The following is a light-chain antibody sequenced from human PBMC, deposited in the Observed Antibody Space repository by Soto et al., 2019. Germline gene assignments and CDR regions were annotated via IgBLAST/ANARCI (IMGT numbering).Light chain of an antibody. J-gene: IGKJ4*02. CDR3: QQRTNGLT. CDR1: QSVYSN. CDR2: EAS. V-gene: IGKV3-11*01. Sequence: EIVLTQSPATLSLSPGERATLSCRASQSVYSNVAWYQQIPGQAPRLLIYEASNRATGIPARFSGSGSGTDFTHTISSLEPEDFAVYYCQQRTNGLTFRGGTEVEIK.